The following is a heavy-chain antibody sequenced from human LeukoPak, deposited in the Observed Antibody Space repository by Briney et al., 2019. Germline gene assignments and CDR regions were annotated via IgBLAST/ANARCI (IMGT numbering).Heavy chain of an antibody. V-gene: IGHV4-61*05. D-gene: IGHD3-22*01. CDR3: ARAIRYYYDSSGYYYHWYFDL. J-gene: IGHJ2*01. CDR2: IYYSGST. Sequence: SETLSLTCTVSGGSISSSSYYWGWIRQPPGKGLEWIGYIYYSGSTNYNPSLKSRVTISVDTSKNQFSLKLSSVTAADTAVYYCARAIRYYYDSSGYYYHWYFDLWGRGTLVTVSS. CDR1: GGSISSSSYY.